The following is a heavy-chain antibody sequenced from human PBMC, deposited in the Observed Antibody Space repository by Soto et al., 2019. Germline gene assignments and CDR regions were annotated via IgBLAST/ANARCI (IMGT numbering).Heavy chain of an antibody. CDR1: GDSVSSNSAA. CDR2: TYYRSKWYN. Sequence: SQTLSLTCAISGDSVSSNSAAWNWIRQSPSRGLEWLGRTYYRSKWYNDYAVSVKSRITINPDTSKNQFSLQLNSVTPEDTAVYYCARVEYSSSSNYYYGMDVWGQGTTVTVSS. J-gene: IGHJ6*02. CDR3: ARVEYSSSSNYYYGMDV. D-gene: IGHD6-6*01. V-gene: IGHV6-1*01.